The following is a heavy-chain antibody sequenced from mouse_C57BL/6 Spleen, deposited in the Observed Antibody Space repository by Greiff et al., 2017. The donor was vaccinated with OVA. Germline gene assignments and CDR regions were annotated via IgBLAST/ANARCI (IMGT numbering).Heavy chain of an antibody. CDR1: GYAFSSYW. CDR3: ARDSSGYNY. J-gene: IGHJ2*01. V-gene: IGHV1-80*01. CDR2: IYPGDGDT. Sequence: VQRVESGAELVKPGASVKISCKASGYAFSSYWMHWVKQRPGTGLEWIGQIYPGDGDTNYNGKFKGKATLTADKSSSTAYMQLSSLTSEDSAVYFCARDSSGYNYWGQGTTLTVSS. D-gene: IGHD3-2*02.